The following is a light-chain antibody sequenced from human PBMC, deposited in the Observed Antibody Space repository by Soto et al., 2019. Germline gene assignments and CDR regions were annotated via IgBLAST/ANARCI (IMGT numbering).Light chain of an antibody. CDR2: VNS. V-gene: IGLV1-40*01. CDR3: QSYDNSLSAWV. J-gene: IGLJ3*02. Sequence: QSVLTQPPSVSGAPGQRVAISCTGSSSNIGAGYDVHWYQQLPGTAPKLLINVNSNRPSGVPDRFSGSKSGTSASLAITGLQAEDEADYYCQSYDNSLSAWVFGGGTKPPS. CDR1: SSNIGAGYD.